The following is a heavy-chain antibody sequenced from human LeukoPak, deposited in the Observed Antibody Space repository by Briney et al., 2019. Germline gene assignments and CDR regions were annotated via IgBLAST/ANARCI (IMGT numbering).Heavy chain of an antibody. Sequence: SETLSLTCTVYGGSFSGHFWSWIRQPPGKGLEWIGEIYHSGGTNYHPSLKSRVTISVDTSKNQFSLTLSSVTAADTAVYYCARVLAKMDSSPQDYWGQGTLVTVSS. D-gene: IGHD6-13*01. J-gene: IGHJ4*02. CDR3: ARVLAKMDSSPQDY. CDR2: IYHSGGT. CDR1: GGSFSGHF. V-gene: IGHV4-34*01.